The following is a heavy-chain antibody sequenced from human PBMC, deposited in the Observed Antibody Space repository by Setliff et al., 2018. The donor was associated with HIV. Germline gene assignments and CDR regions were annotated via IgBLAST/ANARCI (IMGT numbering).Heavy chain of an antibody. D-gene: IGHD3-3*01. J-gene: IGHJ4*02. CDR2: IWYDGSNK. CDR1: GFTFRSYA. V-gene: IGHV3-30*07. CDR3: ARDPRPKFWSGNSPFDY. Sequence: PGGSLRLSCAASGFTFRSYAMHWVRQAPGKGLEWVAVIWYDGSNKYYTDSVKGRFTISRDNAKSSLYLQMNSLRAEDTAVYYCARDPRPKFWSGNSPFDYWGQGTLVTVSS.